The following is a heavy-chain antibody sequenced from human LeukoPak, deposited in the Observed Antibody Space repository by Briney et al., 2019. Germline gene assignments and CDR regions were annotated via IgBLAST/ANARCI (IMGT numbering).Heavy chain of an antibody. V-gene: IGHV4-38-2*02. J-gene: IGHJ4*02. Sequence: PSETLSLTCTVSGYSISSGYYWGWIRQPPGKGLEWIGSIYHSGSTYYNPSLESRVTISVDTSKNQFSLKLSSVTAADTAVYYCARDKQWLVQWGQGTLVTVSS. CDR2: IYHSGST. CDR3: ARDKQWLVQ. CDR1: GYSISSGYY. D-gene: IGHD6-19*01.